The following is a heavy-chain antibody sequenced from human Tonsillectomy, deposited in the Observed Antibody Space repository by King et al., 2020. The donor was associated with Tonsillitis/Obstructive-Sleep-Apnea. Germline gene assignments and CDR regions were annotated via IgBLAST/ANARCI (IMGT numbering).Heavy chain of an antibody. Sequence: EVQLVESGGGLVQPGGSLRLSCAASGFTFSNYWMHWVRQAPGKGLVWVSRINGDGSSTSYADSVKGRFTISRDNAKNTLYLQMNSLRAEDTAVCYCARSPLYYDFWSGDVVDIWGQGTMVTVSS. CDR1: GFTFSNYW. CDR3: ARSPLYYDFWSGDVVDI. D-gene: IGHD3-3*01. V-gene: IGHV3-74*01. CDR2: INGDGSST. J-gene: IGHJ3*02.